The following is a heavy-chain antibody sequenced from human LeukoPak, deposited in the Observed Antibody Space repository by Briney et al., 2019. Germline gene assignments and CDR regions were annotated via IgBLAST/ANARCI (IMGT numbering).Heavy chain of an antibody. J-gene: IGHJ5*02. V-gene: IGHV1-2*02. D-gene: IGHD2-2*02. Sequence: ASVKVSCKASGYTFTGYYMHWVRQSPGQGLEWMGWINPNSGVTNYAQKFQCRVTMTRDTSISTAYMELSRLRSDDTAVYYCARVRRYCSSTSCYISWFDPWGQGTLVTVSS. CDR3: ARVRRYCSSTSCYISWFDP. CDR2: INPNSGVT. CDR1: GYTFTGYY.